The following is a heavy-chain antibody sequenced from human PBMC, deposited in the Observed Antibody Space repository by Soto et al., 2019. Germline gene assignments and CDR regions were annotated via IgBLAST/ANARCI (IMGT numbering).Heavy chain of an antibody. Sequence: QITLKESGPTLVKPTQTLTLTCTLSGFSLSTSGVGVGWIRQSPGKALEWLAVIYWDDVKHYSPSLERRLTITKDTSESEVVLTMTNMDPVDTAKDYCARKGSGDYALDYWGQGILVTVSS. V-gene: IGHV2-5*02. CDR1: GFSLSTSGVG. CDR3: ARKGSGDYALDY. D-gene: IGHD4-17*01. J-gene: IGHJ4*02. CDR2: IYWDDVK.